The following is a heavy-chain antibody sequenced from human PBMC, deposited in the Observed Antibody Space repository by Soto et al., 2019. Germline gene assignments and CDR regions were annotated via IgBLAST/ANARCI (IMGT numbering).Heavy chain of an antibody. CDR2: ISWNSGSI. CDR3: AKPGSNSQYYYSYNMDV. V-gene: IGHV3-9*01. Sequence: EVQLVESGGGLVQPGRSLRLSCAASGFTFDDYAMHWVRQAPGKGLEWVAGISWNSGSIGYADSVKGRFTIARDNSNNSLYLQMNSLRAEDTYLCYCAKPGSNSQYYYSYNMDVWGKVTTVTVSS. D-gene: IGHD2-2*01. CDR1: GFTFDDYA. J-gene: IGHJ6*03.